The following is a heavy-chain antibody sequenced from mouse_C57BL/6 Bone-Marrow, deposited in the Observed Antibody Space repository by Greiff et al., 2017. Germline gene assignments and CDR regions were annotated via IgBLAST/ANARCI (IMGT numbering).Heavy chain of an antibody. J-gene: IGHJ2*01. Sequence: EVQLVESGGGLVQPKGSLKLSCAASGFSFNTYAMNWVRQAPGKGLEWVARIRSKSNNYATYYADSVKDRFTISRDDSESMLYLQMNNLKTEDTAMYYCVRLMRDYFDYWGQGTTLTVSS. V-gene: IGHV10-1*01. CDR2: IRSKSNNYAT. CDR1: GFSFNTYA. CDR3: VRLMRDYFDY. D-gene: IGHD6-5*01.